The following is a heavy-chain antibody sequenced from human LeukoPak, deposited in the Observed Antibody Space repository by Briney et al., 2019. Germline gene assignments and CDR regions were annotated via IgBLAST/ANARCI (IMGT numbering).Heavy chain of an antibody. J-gene: IGHJ4*02. CDR1: GGSISSYY. D-gene: IGHD3-10*01. CDR2: IYYTGNT. Sequence: SETLSLTCTVSGGSISSYYWSWIRQPPGKGPEWIGYIYYTGNTNYNPSLQSRVTILLDTSKNQVSLKLSSVTAADTAVYYCAKVGRLDYGSGSYYFDYWGQGTLVTVSS. CDR3: AKVGRLDYGSGSYYFDY. V-gene: IGHV4-59*01.